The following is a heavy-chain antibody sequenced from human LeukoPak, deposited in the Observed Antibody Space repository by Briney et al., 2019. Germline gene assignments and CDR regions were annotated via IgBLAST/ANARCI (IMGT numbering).Heavy chain of an antibody. CDR1: GGSISSYY. CDR3: ARNQRGYSYVFDY. D-gene: IGHD5-18*01. Sequence: PSETLSLTCTVSGGSISSYYWSWIRQPPGKGLEWIGYIYYGGSSGSTNYNPSLKSRVTISVDTSKNQFSLKLSSVTAADTAVYYCARNQRGYSYVFDYWGQGILVTVSS. J-gene: IGHJ4*02. V-gene: IGHV4-59*01. CDR2: IYYGGSSGST.